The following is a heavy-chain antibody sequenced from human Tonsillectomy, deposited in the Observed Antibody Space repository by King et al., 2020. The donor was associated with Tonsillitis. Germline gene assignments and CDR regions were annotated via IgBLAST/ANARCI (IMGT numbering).Heavy chain of an antibody. CDR1: GFTFSSFG. V-gene: IGHV3-30*18. J-gene: IGHJ4*02. D-gene: IGHD3-22*01. CDR3: AKDSYYDSSGSLDF. CDR2: LSSDGSDK. Sequence: VQLVESGGAVVQPGRSLRLSCVASGFTFSSFGIHWVRQPAGKGLEWVATLSSDGSDKYYAESVKGRFTISRDSSKSTVFLQMNSLRADDTAIYYCAKDSYYDSSGSLDFWGQGTLVTVSS.